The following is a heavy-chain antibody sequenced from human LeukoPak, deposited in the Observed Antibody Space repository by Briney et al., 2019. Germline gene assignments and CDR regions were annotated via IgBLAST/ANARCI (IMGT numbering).Heavy chain of an antibody. V-gene: IGHV3-21*04. CDR2: ISSSSSYI. CDR3: AKDVDESVAGNNWFDP. CDR1: GFTFSSYS. Sequence: GGSLRLSCAASGFTFSSYSMNWVRQAPGKGLEWVSSISSSSSYIYYADSVKGRFTISRDNAKNFVYLQMSSLRAEDTAFYYCAKDVDESVAGNNWFDPWGQGTLVTVSS. D-gene: IGHD6-19*01. J-gene: IGHJ5*02.